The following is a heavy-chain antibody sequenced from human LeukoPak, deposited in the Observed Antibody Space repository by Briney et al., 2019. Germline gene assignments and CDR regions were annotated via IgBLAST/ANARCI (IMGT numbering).Heavy chain of an antibody. CDR1: GYTFTSYG. V-gene: IGHV1-2*02. CDR2: INPNSGGT. CDR3: ARDLQRGVDY. J-gene: IGHJ4*02. D-gene: IGHD4-11*01. Sequence: ASVKVSCKASGYTFTSYGISWVRQAPGQGLEWMGWINPNSGGTNYAQKFQGRVTMTRDTSISTAYMELSRLRSDDTAVYYCARDLQRGVDYWGQGTLVTVSS.